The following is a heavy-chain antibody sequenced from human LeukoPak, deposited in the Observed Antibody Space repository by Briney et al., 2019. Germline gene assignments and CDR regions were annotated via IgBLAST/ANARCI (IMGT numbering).Heavy chain of an antibody. Sequence: GASEKVSCKASGYTFTGYYMHWVRQAPGQGLEWMGWINPNSGGTNYAQKFQGRVTMTRDTSISTAYMELSRLRSDDTAVYYCARAAGRTYCSSTSCPWGYWGQGTLVTVSS. CDR1: GYTFTGYY. V-gene: IGHV1-2*02. J-gene: IGHJ4*02. D-gene: IGHD2-2*01. CDR3: ARAAGRTYCSSTSCPWGY. CDR2: INPNSGGT.